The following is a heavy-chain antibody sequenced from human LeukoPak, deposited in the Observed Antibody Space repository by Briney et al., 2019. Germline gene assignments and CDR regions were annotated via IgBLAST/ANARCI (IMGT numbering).Heavy chain of an antibody. CDR2: ISSSSSYI. J-gene: IGHJ4*02. D-gene: IGHD3-16*01. CDR1: GFTLSSYS. V-gene: IGHV3-21*01. Sequence: GESLRLSCAASGFTLSSYSMNWVRQAPVKGLEWVSSISSSSSYIYYADSVKGRFTISRDNAKNSLYLQMNSLRAEDTAVYYCARVWGGWYYFDYWGQGTLVTVSS. CDR3: ARVWGGWYYFDY.